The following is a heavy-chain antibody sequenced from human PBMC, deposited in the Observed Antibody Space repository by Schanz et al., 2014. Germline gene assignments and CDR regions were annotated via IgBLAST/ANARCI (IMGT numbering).Heavy chain of an antibody. J-gene: IGHJ4*02. CDR3: ARVKGVFDY. CDR2: IWYDGSNK. Sequence: QVQLVESGGGVVQPGRSLRLSCAASGFTFSSYGMHWVRQAPGKGLEWVAVIWYDGSNKYYADSVKGRFTISRDNAKNSLYLQMNSLRAADTAVYYCARVKGVFDYWGQGTLVTVSS. CDR1: GFTFSSYG. V-gene: IGHV3-33*01. D-gene: IGHD3-16*01.